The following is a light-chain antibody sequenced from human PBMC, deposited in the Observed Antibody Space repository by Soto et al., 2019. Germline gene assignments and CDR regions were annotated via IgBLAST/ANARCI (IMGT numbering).Light chain of an antibody. CDR2: EGS. Sequence: QSALTQPASVSGSPVQSITISCTGTSRDVGSYNLVSWYQQHPGKAPKLMIYEGSKRPSGVSNRFSGSKSGNTASLTISGLQAEDEADYYCCSYAGSSTYVFGTGTKLTVL. CDR3: CSYAGSSTYV. J-gene: IGLJ1*01. CDR1: SRDVGSYNL. V-gene: IGLV2-23*01.